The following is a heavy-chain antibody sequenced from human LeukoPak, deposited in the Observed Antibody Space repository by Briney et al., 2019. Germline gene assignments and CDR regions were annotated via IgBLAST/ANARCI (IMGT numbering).Heavy chain of an antibody. CDR3: ARDPGSSWLYFDY. J-gene: IGHJ4*02. D-gene: IGHD6-13*01. CDR2: ISSSGSTI. Sequence: LSLTCTVSGGSISSYYWSWIRQPPGKGLEWVSYISSSGSTIYYADSVKGRFTISRDNAKNSLYLQMNSLRAEDTAVYYCARDPGSSWLYFDYWGQGTWSPSPQ. V-gene: IGHV3-11*01. CDR1: GGSISSYY.